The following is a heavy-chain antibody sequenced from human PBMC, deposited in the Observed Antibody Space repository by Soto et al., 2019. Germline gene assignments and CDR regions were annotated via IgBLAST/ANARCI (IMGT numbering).Heavy chain of an antibody. CDR3: ARPGGEMATIGLVQFDY. CDR1: GGTFSNYA. CDR2: IIPIFGTA. J-gene: IGHJ4*02. V-gene: IGHV1-69*01. D-gene: IGHD6-19*01. Sequence: QVQLVQSGAEVKKPGSSVKVSCKASGGTFSNYAINWVRQAPGQGLEWMGGIIPIFGTANYAQKFQVRVTITADESTSTAYMELSSLRSEDTAVYYCARPGGEMATIGLVQFDYWGPGTLVTVSS.